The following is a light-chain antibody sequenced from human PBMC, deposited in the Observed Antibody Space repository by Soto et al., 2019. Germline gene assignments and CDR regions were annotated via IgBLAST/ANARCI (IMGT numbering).Light chain of an antibody. CDR1: QSVSSY. V-gene: IGKV3-11*01. Sequence: EILLTQSPAPLSLSPGERATPSCRASQSVSSYLAWYQQNPGQAPRLLIYDASNRATGIPARFSGSGSGTDFTLTISSLEPEDFAVYYCQQRSNWPITFGQGTRVEIK. CDR2: DAS. CDR3: QQRSNWPIT. J-gene: IGKJ5*01.